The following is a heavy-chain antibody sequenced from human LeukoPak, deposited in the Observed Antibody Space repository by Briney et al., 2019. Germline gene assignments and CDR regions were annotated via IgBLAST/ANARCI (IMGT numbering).Heavy chain of an antibody. V-gene: IGHV3-30-3*01. Sequence: PGRSLRLSCAASGFTFSSYAMHWVRQAPGKGLEWVAVISYDGSNKYYADSVKGRFTISRDDSKNTLYLQMNSLRAEDTAVYYCAKVAGHYYYMDVWGKGTTVTVSS. CDR3: AKVAGHYYYMDV. D-gene: IGHD2-21*01. CDR1: GFTFSSYA. CDR2: ISYDGSNK. J-gene: IGHJ6*03.